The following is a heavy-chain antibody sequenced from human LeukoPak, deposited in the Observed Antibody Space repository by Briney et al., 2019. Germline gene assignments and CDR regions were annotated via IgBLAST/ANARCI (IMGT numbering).Heavy chain of an antibody. CDR2: ISAYNGNT. CDR3: ARKGCGGDCYSFDY. J-gene: IGHJ4*02. CDR1: GYTFTSYG. Sequence: ASVKVSCKPSGYTFTSYGISWVRQAPGQGLEWMGWISAYNGNTNYAQKFQGRVTMTRDTSTSTVYMELMSLRSDDTAVYYCARKGCGGDCYSFDYWGQGTLVTLSS. V-gene: IGHV1-18*01. D-gene: IGHD2-21*02.